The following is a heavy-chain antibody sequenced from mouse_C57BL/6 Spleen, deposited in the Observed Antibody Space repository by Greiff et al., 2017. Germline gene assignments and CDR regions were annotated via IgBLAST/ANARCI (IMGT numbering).Heavy chain of an antibody. CDR1: GYTFTSYW. D-gene: IGHD1-3*01. CDR3: TRTEDNSMDY. Sequence: VQLQQSGTVLARPGASVKMSCKASGYTFTSYWMHWVKQRPGQGLEWIGGIYPGNSGTSYNQKFKGKAKLTAVTSASTAYRELRSLTNEDSAVFYYTRTEDNSMDYWGQGTSVTVSS. J-gene: IGHJ4*01. CDR2: IYPGNSGT. V-gene: IGHV1-5*01.